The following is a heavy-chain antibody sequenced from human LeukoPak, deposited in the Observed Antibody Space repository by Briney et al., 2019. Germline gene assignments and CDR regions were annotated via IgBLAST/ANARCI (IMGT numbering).Heavy chain of an antibody. J-gene: IGHJ4*02. CDR2: IIPIFGTA. V-gene: IGHV1-69*13. D-gene: IGHD1-26*01. CDR1: GYTFTSYG. CDR3: ASSGGGSYYRGERDHFDY. Sequence: ASVKVSCKASGYTFTSYGISWVRQAPGQGLEWMGGIIPIFGTANYAQKFQGRVTITADESTSTAYMELSSLRSEDTAVYYCASSGGGSYYRGERDHFDYWGQGTLVTVSS.